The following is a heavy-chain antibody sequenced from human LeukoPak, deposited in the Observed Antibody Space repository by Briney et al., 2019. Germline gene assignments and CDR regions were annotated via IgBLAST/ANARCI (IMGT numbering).Heavy chain of an antibody. CDR3: STMKNYCDSSGYHWRDWFDP. V-gene: IGHV4-39*01. Sequence: PSETLSLTCTVSGGSISSSGYYWGWIRQPPGKALEWIASIHYTGTTYYNPSLKSRVTVSVDTSKNQFSLKLRSVTAADTAIYYCSTMKNYCDSSGYHWRDWFDPWGQGTLVTVSS. CDR2: IHYTGTT. CDR1: GGSISSSGYY. D-gene: IGHD3-22*01. J-gene: IGHJ5*02.